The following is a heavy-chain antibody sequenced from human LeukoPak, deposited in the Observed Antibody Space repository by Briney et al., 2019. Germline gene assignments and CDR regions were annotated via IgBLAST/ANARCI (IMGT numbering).Heavy chain of an antibody. CDR1: GFTFSSYG. Sequence: GGSLRLSCAASGFTFSSYGMHWVRQALGKGLEWVAVIWYDGSNKYYADSVKGRFTISRDNSKNTLYLQMNSLRAEDTAVYYCARDKVGGGSCLDYWGQGTLVTVSS. V-gene: IGHV3-33*01. D-gene: IGHD2-15*01. J-gene: IGHJ4*02. CDR2: IWYDGSNK. CDR3: ARDKVGGGSCLDY.